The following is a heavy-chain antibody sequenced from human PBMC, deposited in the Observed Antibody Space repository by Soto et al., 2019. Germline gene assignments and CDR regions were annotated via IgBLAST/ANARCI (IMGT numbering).Heavy chain of an antibody. CDR1: GGTFNTYT. Sequence: QVHLIQSGAEVKKPGSSVKVSCKAAGGTFNTYTLIWVRQAPGHGLEWMGRIIPMVTVTNSAQKFQGRLTLTADKSTGTAFMELTSLRSDDTGVYYCSIGSWSAETFDVWGQGTMVTVSS. CDR2: IIPMVTVT. J-gene: IGHJ3*01. V-gene: IGHV1-69*02. D-gene: IGHD2-2*01. CDR3: SIGSWSAETFDV.